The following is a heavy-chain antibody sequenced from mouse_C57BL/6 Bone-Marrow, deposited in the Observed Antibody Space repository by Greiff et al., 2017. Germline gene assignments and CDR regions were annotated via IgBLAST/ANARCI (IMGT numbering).Heavy chain of an antibody. CDR2: ISDGGSYT. CDR1: GFTFSSYA. Sequence: EVKVVESGGGLVKPGGSLKLSCAASGFTFSSYAMSWVRQTPEKRLEWVATISDGGSYTYYPDNVKGRFTISRDNAKNNLNLQMSHLKSEDTAMYYCARAGANWDFDYWGQGTTLTVSS. D-gene: IGHD4-1*01. CDR3: ARAGANWDFDY. V-gene: IGHV5-4*03. J-gene: IGHJ2*01.